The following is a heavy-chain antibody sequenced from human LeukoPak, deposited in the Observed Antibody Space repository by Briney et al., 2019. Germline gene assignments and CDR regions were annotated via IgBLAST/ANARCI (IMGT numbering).Heavy chain of an antibody. CDR1: RGSISSPNW. CDR3: TSRTATAPEGFDI. CDR2: IYHGGST. D-gene: IGHD2-21*02. V-gene: IGHV4-4*02. Sequence: SETLSLTCTVSRGSISSPNWWTWVRQPPGKGLEWIGEIYHGGSTNRNPSLISRLTISLDKSRNQVSLKLSSVTAADTAVYYCTSRTATAPEGFDIWGQGTMVTVSA. J-gene: IGHJ3*02.